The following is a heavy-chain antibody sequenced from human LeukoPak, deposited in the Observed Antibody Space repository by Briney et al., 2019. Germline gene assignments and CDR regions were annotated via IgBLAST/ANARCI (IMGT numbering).Heavy chain of an antibody. Sequence: SETLSLTCSVSGGSISSSSYYWGWIRQPPGKGLEWIGSIYYSGSTYYNPSLKSRVTISVDTSKNQFSLKLSSVTAADTAVYYCARGPYSSSSGVYYYYMDVWGKGTTVTVSS. CDR1: GGSISSSSYY. CDR3: ARGPYSSSSGVYYYYMDV. V-gene: IGHV4-39*07. CDR2: IYYSGST. D-gene: IGHD6-6*01. J-gene: IGHJ6*03.